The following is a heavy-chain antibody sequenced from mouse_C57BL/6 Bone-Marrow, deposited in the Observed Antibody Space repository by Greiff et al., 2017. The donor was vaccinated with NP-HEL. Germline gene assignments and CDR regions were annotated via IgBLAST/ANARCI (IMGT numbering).Heavy chain of an antibody. J-gene: IGHJ2*01. CDR2: IYTRSGNT. V-gene: IGHV1-81*01. CDR3: ARSGGYDFDY. D-gene: IGHD2-2*01. CDR1: GYTFTSYG. Sequence: VQLQQSGAELARPGASVKLSCKASGYTFTSYGISWVKQRTGQGLEWIGEIYTRSGNTYYNERFKGKATLTADKSSSTAYMELRSLTSDDSAVDFCARSGGYDFDYWGQGTTRTVSS.